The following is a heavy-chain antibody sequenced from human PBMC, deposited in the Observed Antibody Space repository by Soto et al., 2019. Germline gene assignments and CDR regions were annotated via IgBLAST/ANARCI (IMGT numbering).Heavy chain of an antibody. CDR3: AKDPGYSGYVLLGPEPFDY. D-gene: IGHD5-12*01. CDR1: GFTFSSYA. V-gene: IGHV3-23*01. Sequence: GGSLRLSCAASGFTFSSYAMSWVRQAPGKGLEWVSAISGSGGSTYYADSVKGRFTISRDNSKNTLYLQMNSLRAEDTAVYYCAKDPGYSGYVLLGPEPFDYWGQGTLVTVSS. CDR2: ISGSGGST. J-gene: IGHJ4*02.